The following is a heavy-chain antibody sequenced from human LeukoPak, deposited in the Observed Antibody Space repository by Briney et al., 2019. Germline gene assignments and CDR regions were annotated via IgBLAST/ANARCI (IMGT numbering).Heavy chain of an antibody. V-gene: IGHV4-34*01. CDR1: GGSFSGYY. CDR3: ATGASCGGGSCYSDAFDI. Sequence: PSETLSLTCAVYGGSFSGYYWRWIRQPPGKGLEWIGEINHSGSTNYNPSLKSRVIISVDTSNKQFSLKLSSVTAADTAVYYCATGASCGGGSCYSDAFDIWGQGTMVTVSS. J-gene: IGHJ3*02. D-gene: IGHD2-15*01. CDR2: INHSGST.